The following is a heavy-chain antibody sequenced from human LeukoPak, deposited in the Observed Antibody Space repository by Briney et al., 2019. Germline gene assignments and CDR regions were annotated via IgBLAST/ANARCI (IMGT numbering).Heavy chain of an antibody. Sequence: SETLSLTCTVSGGSISSYYWSWIRQPPGKGLEWIGYIYYSGSTNYNPSLKSRVTISVDTSKNQFSLKLSSVTAADTAVYYCATVYNETDAFDIWGQGTMVTVSS. V-gene: IGHV4-59*01. J-gene: IGHJ3*02. CDR2: IYYSGST. CDR1: GGSISSYY. D-gene: IGHD5-24*01. CDR3: ATVYNETDAFDI.